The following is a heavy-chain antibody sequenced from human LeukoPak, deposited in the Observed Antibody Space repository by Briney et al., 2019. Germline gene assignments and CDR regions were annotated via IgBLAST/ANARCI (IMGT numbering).Heavy chain of an antibody. CDR3: AKDRFSYSSGWFDY. D-gene: IGHD6-19*01. V-gene: IGHV3-23*01. CDR2: ISGSGGST. Sequence: PAGGSLRLSCAASGFTFSSYAMSGVRQAPGKGLEWVSAISGSGGSTYYADSVKGRFTISRDNSKNTLYLQMNSLRAEDTAVYYCAKDRFSYSSGWFDYWGQGTLVTVSS. J-gene: IGHJ4*02. CDR1: GFTFSSYA.